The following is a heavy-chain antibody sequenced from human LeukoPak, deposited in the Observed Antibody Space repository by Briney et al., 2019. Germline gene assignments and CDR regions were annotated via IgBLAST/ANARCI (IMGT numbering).Heavy chain of an antibody. CDR1: GYTFTDYY. D-gene: IGHD5-12*01. CDR3: AREGYVSYYFDY. CDR2: INPRGGSA. Sequence: ASVKVSCKASGYTFTDYYIHWVRQAPGQGLEWMGLINPRGGSATYAQRFQGRVTLTRDTSTSTVYMDLSSLTFEDTAVYYCAREGYVSYYFDYWGQGTLVTVSS. V-gene: IGHV1-46*01. J-gene: IGHJ4*02.